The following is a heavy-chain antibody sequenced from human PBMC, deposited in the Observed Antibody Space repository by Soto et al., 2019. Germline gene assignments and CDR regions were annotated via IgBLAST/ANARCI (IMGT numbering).Heavy chain of an antibody. D-gene: IGHD3-16*01. CDR3: TSGIGPISY. J-gene: IGHJ4*02. V-gene: IGHV3-23*01. CDR2: ISGSGGST. Sequence: EVQLLESGGGLVQPGGSLRLSCAASGFTFSSYAMSWVRQAPGKGLEWVSAISGSGGSTYYADSVKGRFTISRDNSKNTVYLQMNSMRVGDTAVYYCTSGIGPISYWGQGTLVTVSS. CDR1: GFTFSSYA.